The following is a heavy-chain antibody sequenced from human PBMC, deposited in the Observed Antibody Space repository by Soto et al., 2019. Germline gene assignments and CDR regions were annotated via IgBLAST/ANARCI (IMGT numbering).Heavy chain of an antibody. J-gene: IGHJ4*02. D-gene: IGHD2-2*02. CDR2: INHSGST. CDR1: GGSFSGYY. V-gene: IGHV4-34*01. CDR3: ARKLQRGTRCYRGCGFDY. Sequence: QVQLQQWGAGLLKPSETLSLTCAVYGGSFSGYYWSWIRQPPGKGLEWIGEINHSGSTNYNPSLKSRVTISVDTSKNQFSLKLSSVTAADTAVYYCARKLQRGTRCYRGCGFDYWGQGTLVTVSS.